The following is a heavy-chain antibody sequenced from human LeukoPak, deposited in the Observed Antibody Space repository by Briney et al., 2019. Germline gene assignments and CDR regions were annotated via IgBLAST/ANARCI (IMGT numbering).Heavy chain of an antibody. J-gene: IGHJ4*02. V-gene: IGHV4-59*01. D-gene: IGHD6-13*01. CDR1: GGSISSYY. CDR3: ARVFRAAAVDY. CDR2: IYYSGST. Sequence: SETLSLTCTVSGGSISSYYWSWIRQPPGKGLEWIGYIYYSGSTNYNPSLKSRVTISVDTSKNQFSLKLSSVTAADTAVYYCARVFRAAAVDYWGQGTLVTVSS.